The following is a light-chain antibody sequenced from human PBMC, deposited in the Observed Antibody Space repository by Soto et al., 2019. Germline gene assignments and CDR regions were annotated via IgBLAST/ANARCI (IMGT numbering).Light chain of an antibody. Sequence: EIVLTQSPATLSLSPGERATLSCRASQSVSSYLAWYQQKPGQAPRLLIYDASNRATGIPARFSGSGSGTDFTLTISRLEPEDFAVYYCQQRSNWPTWTFGQGTKLDIK. CDR2: DAS. CDR1: QSVSSY. J-gene: IGKJ1*01. V-gene: IGKV3-11*01. CDR3: QQRSNWPTWT.